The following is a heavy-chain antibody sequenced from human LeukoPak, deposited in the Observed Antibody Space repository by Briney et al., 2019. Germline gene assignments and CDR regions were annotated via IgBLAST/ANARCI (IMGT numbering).Heavy chain of an antibody. J-gene: IGHJ4*02. CDR2: INPYTGGT. V-gene: IGHV1-2*02. CDR1: GYTFTDYY. Sequence: ASVKVSCKASGYTFTDYYMHWVRQAPGQGLEWMGWINPYTGGTNYAQKFQGRVTMPRDSSISTAYMGLSSLTSDDTAVYYCARERGVQLERKLDHWGQGTLVTVSS. CDR3: ARERGVQLERKLDH. D-gene: IGHD1-1*01.